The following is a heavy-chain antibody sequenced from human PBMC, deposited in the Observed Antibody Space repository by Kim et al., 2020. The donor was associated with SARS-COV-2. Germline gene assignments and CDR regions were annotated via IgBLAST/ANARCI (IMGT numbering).Heavy chain of an antibody. Sequence: LKSRVTMSVDTSKNQFSLKLGSVTAADTAVYYCARGGWMGEQQLKNWFDPWGQGTLVTVSS. J-gene: IGHJ5*02. D-gene: IGHD6-13*01. CDR3: ARGGWMGEQQLKNWFDP. V-gene: IGHV4-30-2*05.